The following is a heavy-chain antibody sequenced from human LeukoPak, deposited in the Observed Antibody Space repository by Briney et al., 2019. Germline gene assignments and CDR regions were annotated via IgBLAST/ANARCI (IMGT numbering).Heavy chain of an antibody. CDR3: AKRMGCADFNCYAELDS. Sequence: GGCLRLSCATSGFTFSNFAMNWVRQAPGKGLEGVSVFSSNGGRTYYANSVKDRFTVSRDNSKNMLYLRMNTLRAEDTAIYYCAKRMGCADFNCYAELDSWGQGTLVTVSS. CDR2: FSSNGGRT. J-gene: IGHJ4*02. V-gene: IGHV3-23*01. CDR1: GFTFSNFA. D-gene: IGHD3-16*01.